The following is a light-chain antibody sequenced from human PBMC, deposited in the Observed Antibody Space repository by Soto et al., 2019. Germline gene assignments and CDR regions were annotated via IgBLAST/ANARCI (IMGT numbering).Light chain of an antibody. Sequence: QSVLTQPPSVSGAPGQRVTLSCTGSSSNIGAGYDVHWYQQLPGRAPKLLIYGNTNRPSGVPDRFSGSKSGTSASLAITGLQAEDEADYYCLSLDSSLSVVFGGGTKVTVL. V-gene: IGLV1-40*01. CDR3: LSLDSSLSVV. J-gene: IGLJ2*01. CDR2: GNT. CDR1: SSNIGAGYD.